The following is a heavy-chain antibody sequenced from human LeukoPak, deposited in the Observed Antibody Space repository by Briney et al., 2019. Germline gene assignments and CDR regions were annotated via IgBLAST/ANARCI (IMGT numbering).Heavy chain of an antibody. CDR1: GFTFDDYA. J-gene: IGHJ4*02. CDR2: ISWKSDNI. D-gene: IGHD2-2*01. CDR3: AKDRGPSSTSCNFHY. V-gene: IGHV3-9*01. Sequence: PGGSLRLSCAASGFTFDDYAMHWVRQAPRKGLEWVSVISWKSDNIGYADSVKGRFTISRDNAKNSLYLQMNSLRAEDTALYYCAKDRGPSSTSCNFHYWGQGTLVTVSA.